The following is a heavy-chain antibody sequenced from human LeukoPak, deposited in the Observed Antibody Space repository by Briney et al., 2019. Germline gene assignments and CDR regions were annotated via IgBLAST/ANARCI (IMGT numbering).Heavy chain of an antibody. J-gene: IGHJ4*02. CDR2: ISGSGGST. D-gene: IGHD6-6*01. CDR1: GFTFSSYA. V-gene: IGHV3-23*01. CDR3: AKDLGLGYSSSGLDY. Sequence: GGSLRLSCAASGFTFSSYAMSWVRQAPGKGLEWVSAISGSGGSTYYADSVKGRFTISRDNSKNTLYLQMNSLRAEDTAVYYCAKDLGLGYSSSGLDYWGRGTLVTVSS.